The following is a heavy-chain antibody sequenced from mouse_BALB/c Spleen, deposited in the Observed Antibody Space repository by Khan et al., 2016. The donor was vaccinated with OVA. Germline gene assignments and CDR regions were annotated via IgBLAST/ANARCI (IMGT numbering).Heavy chain of an antibody. J-gene: IGHJ2*01. D-gene: IGHD3-3*01. CDR2: ISFSGST. Sequence: EVELVESGPGLVKPSQSLSLTCTVTGYSITSGDGWNCIRQFPGNKLEWMGYISFSGSTNYNPSLKSRISITRDNSKNQFFLQLNSVTTEDTATYYCARTSRIKYWGQGTTLTVSS. V-gene: IGHV3-2*02. CDR1: GYSITSGDG. CDR3: ARTSRIKY.